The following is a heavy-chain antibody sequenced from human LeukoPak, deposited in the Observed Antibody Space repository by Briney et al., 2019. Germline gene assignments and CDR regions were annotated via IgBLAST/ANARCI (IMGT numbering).Heavy chain of an antibody. J-gene: IGHJ5*02. Sequence: GESLKISCKGSAYSFTSYWISWVRQMPGKGLEWMGRIDPSDSYTNYSPSFQGHVTISADKSISTAYLQWSSLKASDTAMYYCAIMVRGVIYNWFDPWGQGTLVTVSS. D-gene: IGHD3-10*01. CDR3: AIMVRGVIYNWFDP. CDR1: AYSFTSYW. V-gene: IGHV5-10-1*01. CDR2: IDPSDSYT.